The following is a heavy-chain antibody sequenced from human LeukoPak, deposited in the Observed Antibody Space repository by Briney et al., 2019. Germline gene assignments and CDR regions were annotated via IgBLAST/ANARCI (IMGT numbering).Heavy chain of an antibody. CDR3: AKDLYYYASSGYYGYFQP. CDR2: ISYDGSNK. J-gene: IGHJ1*01. V-gene: IGHV3-30-3*01. CDR1: GFTFSSYA. D-gene: IGHD3-22*01. Sequence: GGSLRLSCAASGFTFSSYAMHWVRQAPGKGLEWVAVISYDGSNKYYADSVKGRFTISRDNSKNTLYLQINSLRAEDTAVYYCAKDLYYYASSGYYGYFQPWGQGTLVTVSS.